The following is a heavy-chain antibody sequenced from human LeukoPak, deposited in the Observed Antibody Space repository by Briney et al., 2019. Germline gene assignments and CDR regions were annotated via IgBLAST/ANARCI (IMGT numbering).Heavy chain of an antibody. CDR1: GFTFSSYT. V-gene: IGHV3-21*01. D-gene: IGHD2-15*01. Sequence: GGSLRLSCAASGFTFSSYTMNWVRQAPGKGLEWVSSISSSSSYIYYVDSVKGRFTISRDNAKKSLYLQMNSLRAEDTAFYYCAREGVVVGRDFDYWGQGTLVTVSS. CDR2: ISSSSSYI. J-gene: IGHJ4*02. CDR3: AREGVVVGRDFDY.